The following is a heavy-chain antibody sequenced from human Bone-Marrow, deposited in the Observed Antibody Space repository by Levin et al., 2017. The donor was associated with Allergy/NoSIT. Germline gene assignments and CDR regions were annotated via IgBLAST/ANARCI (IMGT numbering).Heavy chain of an antibody. V-gene: IGHV4-4*07. J-gene: IGHJ4*02. Sequence: SETLSLTCTVSDDSISNYYWSWIRQPAGKQLEYIGRIFTSGISNYSPSLKSRVTMSVDTSKNQFSLKLSSVTAADTAVYFCARGREHGDYFDYWGQGTLVTVSS. CDR2: IFTSGIS. D-gene: IGHD4-17*01. CDR1: DDSISNYY. CDR3: ARGREHGDYFDY.